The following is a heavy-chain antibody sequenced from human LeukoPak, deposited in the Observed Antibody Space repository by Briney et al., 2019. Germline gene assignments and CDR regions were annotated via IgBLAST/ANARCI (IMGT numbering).Heavy chain of an antibody. CDR3: ATGRATNMY. Sequence: QTGGSLRLSCAVSGFTSYSDYMSWVRQAPGRGLEWVASLKRDGSERTYVDSVKGRFSISGDSAKDSLYLQMNGLGAEDTAVYYCATGRATNMYWGQGVLVTVSS. D-gene: IGHD1-26*01. J-gene: IGHJ4*02. CDR2: LKRDGSER. CDR1: GFTSYSDY. V-gene: IGHV3-7*01.